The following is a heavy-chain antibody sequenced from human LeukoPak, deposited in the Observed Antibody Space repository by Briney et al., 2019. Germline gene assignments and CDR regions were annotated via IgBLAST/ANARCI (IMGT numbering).Heavy chain of an antibody. V-gene: IGHV4-4*02. D-gene: IGHD4-17*01. CDR1: GGSISSSNW. J-gene: IGHJ2*01. Sequence: PSGTLSLTCAVSGGSISSSNWWWWVRQPPGKRLEWVGEIHHSGSTNYNPSLKIRVTISVDTSKIQFSLKLSSVTAADTAVYYCARRGTVTTVWYFDLWGRGTLVTVSS. CDR2: IHHSGST. CDR3: ARRGTVTTVWYFDL.